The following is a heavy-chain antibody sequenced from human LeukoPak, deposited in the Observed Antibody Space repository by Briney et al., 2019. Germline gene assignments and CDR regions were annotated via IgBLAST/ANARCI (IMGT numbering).Heavy chain of an antibody. CDR2: ISGSDGRT. CDR1: EFSVGSNY. CDR3: GKGGAVSSKSITMVRGTRRYNYYMDV. D-gene: IGHD3-10*01. Sequence: GGSLRLSCAASEFSVGSNYMTWVRQAPGKGLEWVSAISGSDGRTYYADSVKGRFTVSRDNSKNTLYLQMNSLRAEDTALYYCGKGGAVSSKSITMVRGTRRYNYYMDVWGKGTTVTISS. V-gene: IGHV3-23*01. J-gene: IGHJ6*03.